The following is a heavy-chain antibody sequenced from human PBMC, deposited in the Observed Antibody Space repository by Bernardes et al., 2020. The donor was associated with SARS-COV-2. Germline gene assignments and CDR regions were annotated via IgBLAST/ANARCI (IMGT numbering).Heavy chain of an antibody. CDR3: ARGAAVAGTSLRSFDY. J-gene: IGHJ4*02. V-gene: IGHV3-13*04. CDR1: GFTFSSYD. Sequence: GGSLRLSCAASGFTFSSYDMHWVRQATGKGLEWVSSIGIAGDTYYPGSVKGRFTSSRENAKNYLYLQMNSLRAGDTAVYYCARGAAVAGTSLRSFDYWGQGTLGTVSS. CDR2: IGIAGDT. D-gene: IGHD6-19*01.